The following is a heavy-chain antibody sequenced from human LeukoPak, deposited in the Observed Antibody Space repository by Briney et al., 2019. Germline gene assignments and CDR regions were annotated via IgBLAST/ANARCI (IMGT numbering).Heavy chain of an antibody. CDR1: GFTFSSYS. D-gene: IGHD3-3*01. J-gene: IGHJ4*02. V-gene: IGHV3-21*01. CDR3: ARDLGLGDFWSGPFDY. Sequence: NAGGSLRLSCAASGFTFSSYSMNWVRQAPGKGLEWVSSISSSSSYIYYADSVKGRFTISRDNAKNSLYLQMNSLRAEDTAVYYCARDLGLGDFWSGPFDYWGQGTLVTVSS. CDR2: ISSSSSYI.